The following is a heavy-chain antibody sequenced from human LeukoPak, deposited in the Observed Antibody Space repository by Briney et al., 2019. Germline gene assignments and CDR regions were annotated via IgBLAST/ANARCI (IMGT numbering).Heavy chain of an antibody. J-gene: IGHJ4*02. CDR1: GFIVSGNY. CDR3: ARVGGTGDGVY. CDR2: IYNDGTT. Sequence: GGSLRLSCAVSGFIVSGNYMSWVRQAPGKGLEWVSVIYNDGTTYYADSVKGRFTISRDNAKNSLYLQMNSLRAEDTAVYYCARVGGTGDGVYWGQGTLVTVSS. V-gene: IGHV3-53*01. D-gene: IGHD7-27*01.